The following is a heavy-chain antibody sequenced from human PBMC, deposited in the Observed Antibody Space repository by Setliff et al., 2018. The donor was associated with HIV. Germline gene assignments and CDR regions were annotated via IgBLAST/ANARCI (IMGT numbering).Heavy chain of an antibody. V-gene: IGHV4-39*01. CDR3: GRQVPVPGVAVTPIDY. Sequence: SETLSLTCTVSGASIGRRSDCWGWIRQPPGKGLEWIGSFYYSWNTYYNPSLKSRVTISVDTSKNQFSLKLSSVTAADTAVYYRGRQVPVPGVAVTPIDYWGQGTLVTVSS. D-gene: IGHD3-22*01. J-gene: IGHJ4*02. CDR1: GASIGRRSDC. CDR2: FYYSWNT.